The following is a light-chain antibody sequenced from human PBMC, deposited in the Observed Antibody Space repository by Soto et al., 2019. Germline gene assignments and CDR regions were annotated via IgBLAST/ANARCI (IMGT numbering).Light chain of an antibody. V-gene: IGKV1-27*01. CDR2: AAS. CDR1: QGISNS. CDR3: QTYNSARVT. Sequence: DIQMTQSPSPLSASVGDRVTITGRASQGISNSLAWYQQNAGKSPKLLIYAASNLQSGVPSRFSGSGSGTDFSLTISSLQPEDVATYYCQTYNSARVTFGGGTKVEIK. J-gene: IGKJ4*01.